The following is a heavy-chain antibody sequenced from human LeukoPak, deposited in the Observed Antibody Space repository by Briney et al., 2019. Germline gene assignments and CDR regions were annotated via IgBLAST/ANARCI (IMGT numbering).Heavy chain of an antibody. CDR3: ARGSYSSSWYYGIAVADGPYDY. CDR2: INPNSGGT. Sequence: ASVKVSCKASGYTFTSYYMHWVRQAPGQGLEWMGWINPNSGGTNYAQKFQGRVTMTRDTSISTAYMELSRLRSEDTAVYYCARGSYSSSWYYGIAVADGPYDYWGQGTLVTVSS. CDR1: GYTFTSYY. J-gene: IGHJ4*02. D-gene: IGHD6-13*01. V-gene: IGHV1-2*02.